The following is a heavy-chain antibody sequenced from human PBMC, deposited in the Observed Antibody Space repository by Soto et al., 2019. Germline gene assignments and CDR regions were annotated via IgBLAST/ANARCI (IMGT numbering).Heavy chain of an antibody. V-gene: IGHV3-30-3*01. Sequence: QMQLEESGGGVAQAGRSLRLSCAASGFSFNTYVMHWVRQAPGKGLEWVAGISHDGSSQHYAGSVKGRFTISRDNSRSTLNLEMNSLTDEDTAVYHCATEDESSGHAGTFHHWGQGTLVTVSS. J-gene: IGHJ1*01. D-gene: IGHD3-22*01. CDR1: GFSFNTYV. CDR2: ISHDGSSQ. CDR3: ATEDESSGHAGTFHH.